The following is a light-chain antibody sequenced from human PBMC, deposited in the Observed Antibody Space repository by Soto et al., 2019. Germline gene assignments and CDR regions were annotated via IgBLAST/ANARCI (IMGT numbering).Light chain of an antibody. CDR1: SSDVGGYNY. CDR2: DVS. Sequence: QSALTQPASVSGSPGQSITISCTGTSSDVGGYNYASWYQHHPGKAPKLMIFDVSNRPSGVSNRFSGPKSGNTASLTISGLQPEDEADYYCSSYTTSNTRQIVFGTGTKVTVL. CDR3: SSYTTSNTRQIV. V-gene: IGLV2-14*03. J-gene: IGLJ1*01.